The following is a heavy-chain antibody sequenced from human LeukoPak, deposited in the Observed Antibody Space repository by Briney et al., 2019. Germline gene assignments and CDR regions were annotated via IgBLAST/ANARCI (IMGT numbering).Heavy chain of an antibody. CDR1: GFTFSNYW. CDR3: AKDLDTAMVTPFDY. V-gene: IGHV3-7*01. CDR2: IKPDGSEK. J-gene: IGHJ4*02. D-gene: IGHD5-18*01. Sequence: GGSLRLSCAASGFTFSNYWMTWFRQTPGKGLEWVGNIKPDGSEKYYVDSVKGRFTISRDNSKNTLYLQMNSLRAEDTAVYYCAKDLDTAMVTPFDYWGQGTLVTVSS.